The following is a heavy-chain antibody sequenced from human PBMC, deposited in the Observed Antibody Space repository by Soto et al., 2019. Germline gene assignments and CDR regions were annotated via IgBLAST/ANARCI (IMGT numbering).Heavy chain of an antibody. CDR2: IHHSGST. Sequence: TLSLTCAVSGYPISSGYYWGWIRQPPGKGLEWIGIIHHSGSTYYNPSLRSRITISVDTSKNQFSLKMPSVTAADTAVYYCARSSGYVPGGYWGQGILVTVSS. D-gene: IGHD5-12*01. CDR1: GYPISSGYY. J-gene: IGHJ4*02. CDR3: ARSSGYVPGGY. V-gene: IGHV4-38-2*01.